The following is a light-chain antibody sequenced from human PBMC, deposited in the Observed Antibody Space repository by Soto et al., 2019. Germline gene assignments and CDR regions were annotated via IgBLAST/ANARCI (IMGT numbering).Light chain of an antibody. CDR1: QSVSSTY. Sequence: EIELTQSPGTLSLSPGERATLSCRASQSVSSTYLAWYQQTPGQAPRLLIYGASTRATGIPDRFSGSGSVTDFTLTSSRLEPEDFAVYYCQQWGSSSWTFGQGTKVEIK. CDR3: QQWGSSSWT. CDR2: GAS. V-gene: IGKV3-20*01. J-gene: IGKJ1*01.